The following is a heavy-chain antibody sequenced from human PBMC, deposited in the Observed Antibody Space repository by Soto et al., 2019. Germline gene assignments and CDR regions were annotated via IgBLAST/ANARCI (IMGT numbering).Heavy chain of an antibody. V-gene: IGHV3-7*05. D-gene: IGHD2-21*01. J-gene: IGHJ4*02. CDR3: ARCLGLWYFDY. CDR2: IKQDGSEK. Sequence: EVQLVESGGGLVQPGGSLRLSCAASGFTFSSYWMSWVRQAPGKGLEWVANIKQDGSEKYYVDSVKGQFTISRDNAKNSLYLQMNSLGAEDTAVYYCARCLGLWYFDYWGQGTLVTVSS. CDR1: GFTFSSYW.